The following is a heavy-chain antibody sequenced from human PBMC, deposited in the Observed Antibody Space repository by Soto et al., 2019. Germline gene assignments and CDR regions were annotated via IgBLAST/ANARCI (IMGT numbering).Heavy chain of an antibody. V-gene: IGHV4-4*02. Sequence: SETLSLTCAVSGGSISSSDWLSWVRQPPGKGLEWIGEISHSGGTNYNPSLQSRVTMSVDSSNKQFSLKLSSVTAADTAVYYCASLYGSKTKNWFDPWGQGTLVTVSS. J-gene: IGHJ5*02. CDR2: ISHSGGT. D-gene: IGHD3-10*01. CDR3: ASLYGSKTKNWFDP. CDR1: GGSISSSDW.